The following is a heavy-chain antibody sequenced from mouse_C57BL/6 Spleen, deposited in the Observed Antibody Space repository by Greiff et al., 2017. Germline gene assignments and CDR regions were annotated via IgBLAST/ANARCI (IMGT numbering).Heavy chain of an antibody. D-gene: IGHD2-2*01. Sequence: VQLQQSGAELVKPGASVKISCKASGYAFSSYWMNWVKQRPGKGLEWIGQIYPGDGDTNYNGKFKGKATLTADKSSSTAYMQRSSLAAEDSAVYFCTRGYDEGFDYWGQGTTLTVSS. CDR3: TRGYDEGFDY. CDR2: IYPGDGDT. J-gene: IGHJ2*01. V-gene: IGHV1-80*01. CDR1: GYAFSSYW.